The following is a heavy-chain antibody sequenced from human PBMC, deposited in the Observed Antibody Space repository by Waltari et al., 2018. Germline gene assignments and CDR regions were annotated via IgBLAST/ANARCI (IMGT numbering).Heavy chain of an antibody. CDR2: IDPENGET. CDR3: AFRGAFDV. CDR1: GYTFIDYY. J-gene: IGHJ3*01. Sequence: EVQLVQSGTEVKKPGATVRVTCKTSGYTFIDYYIHWVQQAPGKGLQWMGHIDPENGETVYAEKFRDRITITADKSTDTVYMELSDLRFGDTAMYYCAFRGAFDVWGQGTVVSVSS. V-gene: IGHV1-69-2*01.